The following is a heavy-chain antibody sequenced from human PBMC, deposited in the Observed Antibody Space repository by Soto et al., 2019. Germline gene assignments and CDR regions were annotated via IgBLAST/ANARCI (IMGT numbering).Heavy chain of an antibody. Sequence: SGPTLVNPPQTLTLTCTFSGFSLTTRGVGVGWIRQPPGKALEWLALIYWDDDKRYSPSLRSRLTIAKDTSKNQVVLTMTNMDPMDTATYYCAHRFDWYYFDYWGQGTLVTVS. CDR1: GFSLTTRGVG. CDR3: AHRFDWYYFDY. D-gene: IGHD3-9*01. J-gene: IGHJ4*02. CDR2: IYWDDDK. V-gene: IGHV2-5*02.